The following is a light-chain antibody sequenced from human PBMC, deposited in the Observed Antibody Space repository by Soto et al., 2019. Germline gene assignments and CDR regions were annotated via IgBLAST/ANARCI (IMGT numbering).Light chain of an antibody. Sequence: QSALTQPASVSGSPGQSITISCTGTSSDVGSYNVVSWYQQHPGKAPKLMIYEGNKRPSGVSNRFSGSKSGNTASLTISGLQAEYEADYHCCSYAGSNSVIFGGGTKVTVL. J-gene: IGLJ2*01. CDR3: CSYAGSNSVI. CDR2: EGN. V-gene: IGLV2-23*01. CDR1: SSDVGSYNV.